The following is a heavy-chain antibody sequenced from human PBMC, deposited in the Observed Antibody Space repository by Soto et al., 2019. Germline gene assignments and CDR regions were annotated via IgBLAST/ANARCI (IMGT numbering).Heavy chain of an antibody. Sequence: GGSLRLSCAASGFTFSSYAMSWVRQAPGKGLEWVSAISGSGGSTYYADSVKGRFTISRDNSKNTLYLQMNSLRAEDTAVYYCAKDAPTRGLVVVAAHAFDIWGQGTMVTVSS. CDR2: ISGSGGST. D-gene: IGHD2-15*01. CDR3: AKDAPTRGLVVVAAHAFDI. V-gene: IGHV3-23*01. J-gene: IGHJ3*02. CDR1: GFTFSSYA.